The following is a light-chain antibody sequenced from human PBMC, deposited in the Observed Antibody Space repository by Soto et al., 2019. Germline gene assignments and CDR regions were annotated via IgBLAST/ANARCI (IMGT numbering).Light chain of an antibody. CDR2: WAS. J-gene: IGKJ4*01. Sequence: DIVMTQSPDSLAVSLGERATINCKSSQSILYSSNNKNYLAWYQQKPGQPPKLLIYWASTRESGVPDRFSGSGSGTDFTLTISSLQAEDLAVYYCQQYYSIPPTFGGGTKVEIK. V-gene: IGKV4-1*01. CDR3: QQYYSIPPT. CDR1: QSILYSSNNKNY.